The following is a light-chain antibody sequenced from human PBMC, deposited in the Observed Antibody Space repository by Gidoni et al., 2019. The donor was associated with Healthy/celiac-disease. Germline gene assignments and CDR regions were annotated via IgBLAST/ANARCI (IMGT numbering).Light chain of an antibody. V-gene: IGKV1-5*03. CDR2: KAS. J-gene: IGKJ1*01. Sequence: DLHLTPSPSTLSASVGDRVTITCRASQSISSTLAWYQQKPGKAPKLLIYKASSLESGVPSRFSGSGSGTEFTLTISSLQPDDFATYYCQQYKSYLWTFGQGTKVEIK. CDR3: QQYKSYLWT. CDR1: QSISST.